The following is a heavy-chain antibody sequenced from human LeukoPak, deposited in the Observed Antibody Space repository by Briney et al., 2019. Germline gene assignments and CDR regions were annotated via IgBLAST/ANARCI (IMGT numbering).Heavy chain of an antibody. CDR1: GGTFSSYA. D-gene: IGHD3-22*01. CDR3: ASGSRGYYYLDAFDI. J-gene: IGHJ3*02. CDR2: IIPIFGTA. V-gene: IGHV1-69*13. Sequence: SVKVSCKASGGTFSSYAISWVRQAPGQGLEWMGGIIPIFGTANYAQKFQGRVTITADESTSTAYVELSSLRSEDTAVYYCASGSRGYYYLDAFDIWGQGTMVTVSS.